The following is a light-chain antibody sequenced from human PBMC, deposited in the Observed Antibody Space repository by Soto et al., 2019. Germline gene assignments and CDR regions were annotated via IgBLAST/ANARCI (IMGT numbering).Light chain of an antibody. CDR3: QQFNTYPIFT. V-gene: IGKV1-13*02. CDR2: DAS. CDR1: QGISSA. Sequence: AIQLTQSPSSPSASVGDRVTITCRASQGISSALVWYQQKPGRAPKLLISDASSLESGVPSRFSGSGSGTDFTLTISSLQPEDFATYYCQQFNTYPIFTFGPGTKVDIK. J-gene: IGKJ3*01.